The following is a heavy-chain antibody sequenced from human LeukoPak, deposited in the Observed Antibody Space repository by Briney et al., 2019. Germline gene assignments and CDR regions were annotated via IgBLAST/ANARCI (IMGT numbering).Heavy chain of an antibody. CDR3: ARDLGRYCSSTSCSPGFDY. Sequence: GGSLRLSCAASGFTFSSYWISWVRQAPGKGLEWVANIKQDGSEMWYVDSVKGRFTISRDNAKNSVDLQMNSLRAEDTAVYYCARDLGRYCSSTSCSPGFDYWGQGTLVTVSS. D-gene: IGHD2-2*01. V-gene: IGHV3-7*01. J-gene: IGHJ4*02. CDR1: GFTFSSYW. CDR2: IKQDGSEM.